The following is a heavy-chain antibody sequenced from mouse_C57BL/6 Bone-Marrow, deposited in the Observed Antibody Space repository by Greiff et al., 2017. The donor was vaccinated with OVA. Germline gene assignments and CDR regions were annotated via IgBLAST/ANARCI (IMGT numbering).Heavy chain of an antibody. CDR3: ARADYEFAF. CDR1: GYTFTSYW. J-gene: IGHJ3*01. D-gene: IGHD2-4*01. Sequence: QVQLQQPGAELVMPGASVKLSCKASGYTFTSYWMHWVKQRPGQGLEWIGEIDPSDSYTNYNQKFKGKSTLTVDKSSSTAYMQLSSLTSEDSAVYYCARADYEFAFWGRGTLVTVSA. V-gene: IGHV1-69*01. CDR2: IDPSDSYT.